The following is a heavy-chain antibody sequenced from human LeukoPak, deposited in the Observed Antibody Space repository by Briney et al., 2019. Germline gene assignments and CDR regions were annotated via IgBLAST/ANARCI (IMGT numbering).Heavy chain of an antibody. V-gene: IGHV3-30*04. CDR3: ARVFGISMVRGVFDY. CDR1: GFTFSSYA. CDR2: ISYDGSNK. Sequence: GGSLRLSCAASGFTFSSYAMHWVRQAPGKGLEWVAVISYDGSNKYYADSVKGRFTISRDNSKNTLYLQMNSLRAEDTAVYYCARVFGISMVRGVFDYWGQGTLVTVSS. D-gene: IGHD3-10*01. J-gene: IGHJ4*02.